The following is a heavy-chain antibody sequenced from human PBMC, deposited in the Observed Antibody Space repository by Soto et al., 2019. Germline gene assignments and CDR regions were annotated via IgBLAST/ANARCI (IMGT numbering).Heavy chain of an antibody. CDR1: GFAFSAYW. V-gene: IGHV3-74*01. D-gene: IGHD1-1*01. CDR3: TRGPRVSSTGTGAH. CDR2: ISDDGSTT. Sequence: PGGSLRLSCEASGFAFSAYWMHWFRQVPGKGLIWVSRISDDGSTTTYADSVKGRFTISRDNAKNTLYLQMSSLRADDTGLYYCTRGPRVSSTGTGAHWGQGTLVTVSS. J-gene: IGHJ4*02.